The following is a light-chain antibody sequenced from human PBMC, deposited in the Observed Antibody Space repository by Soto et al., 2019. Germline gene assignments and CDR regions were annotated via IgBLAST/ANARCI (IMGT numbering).Light chain of an antibody. V-gene: IGKV3-20*01. J-gene: IGKJ3*01. Sequence: EIVLTQSPGTLSLSPGERATLSCRASQSISSNYLAWYQQRPGQAPRLLIFGESYRATGIPDRFSGSGSGTDFTLTISRLEPEDFAVYFCQQYSSSPPEFTFGPGTRVD. CDR1: QSISSNY. CDR2: GES. CDR3: QQYSSSPPEFT.